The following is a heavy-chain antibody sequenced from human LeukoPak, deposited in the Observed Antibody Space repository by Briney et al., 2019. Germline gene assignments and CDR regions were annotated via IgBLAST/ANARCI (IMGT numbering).Heavy chain of an antibody. V-gene: IGHV3-23*01. D-gene: IGHD4/OR15-4a*01. CDR2: ISDNGGGR. J-gene: IGHJ4*02. Sequence: GGSLRLSCVAAGFTFSRYWMSWVRQAPGEGLEWVSGISDNGGGRYYADSVKGRFTISRDNSKNMLYLQMNSLRAEDTAVYYCAKESGALGAPLYDYWGRGILVTASS. CDR1: GFTFSRYW. CDR3: AKESGALGAPLYDY.